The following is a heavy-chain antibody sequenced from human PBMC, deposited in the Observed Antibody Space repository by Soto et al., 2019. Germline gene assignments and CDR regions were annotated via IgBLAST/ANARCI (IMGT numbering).Heavy chain of an antibody. V-gene: IGHV3-23*01. CDR2: VGGSGDSS. Sequence: GGSLRLSCAASGFTFSNYAMSWVRQAPGKGLEWVSGVGGSGDSSYYADSVKGRFTISRDNSKDTLYLQMNSLRAEDTAVYYCAKSPLGYCSGGSCYPPHYFDYWGQGTLVTVSS. J-gene: IGHJ4*02. D-gene: IGHD2-15*01. CDR3: AKSPLGYCSGGSCYPPHYFDY. CDR1: GFTFSNYA.